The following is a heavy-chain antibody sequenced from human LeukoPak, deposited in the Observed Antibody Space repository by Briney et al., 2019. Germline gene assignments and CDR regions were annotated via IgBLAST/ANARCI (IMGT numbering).Heavy chain of an antibody. CDR1: GGSISSGSYY. J-gene: IGHJ4*02. CDR3: APTRVSGSYIDY. CDR2: IYTSGST. V-gene: IGHV4-61*02. D-gene: IGHD1-26*01. Sequence: PSETLSLTCTVSGGSISSGSYYWSWIRQPAGKGLEWIGRIYTSGSTYYNPSLKSRVTISVDTSKNQFSLKLSSVTAADTAVYYCAPTRVSGSYIDYWGQGTLVTVSS.